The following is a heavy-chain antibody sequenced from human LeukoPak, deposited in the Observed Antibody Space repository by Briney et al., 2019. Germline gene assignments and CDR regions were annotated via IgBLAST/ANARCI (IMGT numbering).Heavy chain of an antibody. Sequence: GGSLRLSCAAPGFTFNRYNMNWVRRAPGKGLEWVSYISSSGSTIYYADSVKGRFTISRDNAKNSLYLQMNSLRAEDTAVYYCAELGITMIGGVWGKGTTVTISS. V-gene: IGHV3-48*03. CDR3: AELGITMIGGV. D-gene: IGHD3-10*02. CDR2: ISSSGSTI. J-gene: IGHJ6*04. CDR1: GFTFNRYN.